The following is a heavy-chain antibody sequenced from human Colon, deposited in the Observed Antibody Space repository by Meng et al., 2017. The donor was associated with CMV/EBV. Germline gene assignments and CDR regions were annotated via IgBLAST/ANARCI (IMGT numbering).Heavy chain of an antibody. J-gene: IGHJ3*02. V-gene: IGHV3-30*04. CDR2: ISSAGTKT. D-gene: IGHD1-1*01. CDR1: GIILGDYV. CDR3: ARGGGLDTLAAFDI. Sequence: GESLKISCAASGIILGDYVMNWVRQAPGKGLEWVAFISSAGTKTNYADAVKGRFTISRDHSRNIMYLQMNSLRPDDTAVYYCARGGGLDTLAAFDIWGQGTMVTVSS.